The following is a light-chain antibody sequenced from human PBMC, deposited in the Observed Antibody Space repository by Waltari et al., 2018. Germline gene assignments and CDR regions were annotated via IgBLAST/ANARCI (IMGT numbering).Light chain of an antibody. CDR2: WAS. V-gene: IGKV4-1*01. CDR1: QSVSYSSNNRDY. CDR3: QQYYSNFFT. J-gene: IGKJ3*01. Sequence: DIVLTQSPDSLAVSLGERATINCKSSQSVSYSSNNRDYFAWYQQKPGQPPKLLIYWASTRESGVPDRFSGSGSGTDFTLTISSLQAEDVAVYYCQQYYSNFFTFGPGTKVDIK.